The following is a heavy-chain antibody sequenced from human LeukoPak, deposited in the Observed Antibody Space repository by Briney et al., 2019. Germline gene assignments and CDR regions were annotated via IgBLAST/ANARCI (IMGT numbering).Heavy chain of an antibody. D-gene: IGHD5-18*01. CDR1: GFTFSSYA. CDR2: ISSNGGST. Sequence: GGSLRLSCSASGFTFSSYAMHWVRQAPGKGLEYVSAISSNGGSTYYADSVKGRFTISRDNSKNTLYLQMSSLRAEDTAVYYCVKGRDTAMVPEAFDIWGQGTMVTVSS. V-gene: IGHV3-64D*06. J-gene: IGHJ3*02. CDR3: VKGRDTAMVPEAFDI.